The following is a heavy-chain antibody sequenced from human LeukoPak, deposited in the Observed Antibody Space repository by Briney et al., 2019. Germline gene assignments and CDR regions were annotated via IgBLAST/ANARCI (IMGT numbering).Heavy chain of an antibody. D-gene: IGHD3-22*01. CDR2: IYSGGST. CDR1: GFTVSSNY. J-gene: IGHJ4*02. V-gene: IGHV3-53*01. CDR3: ARNYYDSSSYRN. Sequence: PGGSLRLSCAASGFTVSSNYMSWVRQAPGKGLEWVSVIYSGGSTYYADSVKGRFTISRDNSKNTLFLQMNSLRAEDTAVYYCARNYYDSSSYRNWGQGTLVTVSS.